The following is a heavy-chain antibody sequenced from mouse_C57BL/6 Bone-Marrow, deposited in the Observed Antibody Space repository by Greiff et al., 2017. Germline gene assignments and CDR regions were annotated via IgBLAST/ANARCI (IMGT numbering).Heavy chain of an antibody. CDR2: INPYNGDT. CDR1: GYSFTGYF. CDR3: ARSTMITAYYFDY. V-gene: IGHV1-20*01. D-gene: IGHD2-4*01. J-gene: IGHJ2*01. Sequence: DVQLVESGPELVKPGDSVKISCKASGYSFTGYFMNWVMQSHGKSLEWIGRINPYNGDTFYNQKFKGKATLTVDKSSSTAHMELRSLTSEDSAVYYCARSTMITAYYFDYWGQGTTLTVSS.